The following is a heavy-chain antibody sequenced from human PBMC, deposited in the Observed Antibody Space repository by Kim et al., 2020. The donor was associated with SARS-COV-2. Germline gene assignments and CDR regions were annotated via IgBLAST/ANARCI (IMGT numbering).Heavy chain of an antibody. CDR3: ARDGEFGGVITRWFFDY. D-gene: IGHD3-3*01. V-gene: IGHV3-9*01. CDR2: ISWNSGSI. Sequence: GGSLRLSCAASGFTFDDYAMHWVRQAPGKGLEWVSGISWNSGSIGYADSVKGRFTISRDNAKNSLYLQMNSLSAEDTAVYYCARDGEFGGVITRWFFDY. J-gene: IGHJ4*01. CDR1: GFTFDDYA.